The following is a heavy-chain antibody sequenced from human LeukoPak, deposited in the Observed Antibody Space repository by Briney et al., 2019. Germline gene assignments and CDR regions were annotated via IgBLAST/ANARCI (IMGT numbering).Heavy chain of an antibody. CDR2: IKKKMDGGTT. V-gene: IGHV3-15*01. Sequence: NPGRSLRLSCTASGFTFGDYAMSWVRQAPGKGLEWVGRIKKKMDGGTTDYAAPVKGRFTISRDDSKNTVYLQMNSLKIEDTAMYYCTTDYYDSSGDSRVVGYFDYWGQGTLVTVSS. J-gene: IGHJ4*02. CDR3: TTDYYDSSGDSRVVGYFDY. D-gene: IGHD3-22*01. CDR1: GFTFGDYA.